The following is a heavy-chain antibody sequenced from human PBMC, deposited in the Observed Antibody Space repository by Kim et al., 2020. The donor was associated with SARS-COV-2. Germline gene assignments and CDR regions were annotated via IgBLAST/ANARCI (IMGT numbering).Heavy chain of an antibody. CDR3: AREGHSSGSLGFDF. J-gene: IGHJ4*02. D-gene: IGHD3-22*01. V-gene: IGHV1-3*01. Sequence: SLKLQGRFTMARDTAASTMYMELSSLRSEDTAVYYCAREGHSSGSLGFDFWGQGTLVTVSS.